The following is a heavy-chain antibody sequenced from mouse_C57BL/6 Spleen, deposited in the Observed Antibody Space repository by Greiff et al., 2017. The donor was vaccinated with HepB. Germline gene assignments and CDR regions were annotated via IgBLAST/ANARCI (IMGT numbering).Heavy chain of an antibody. Sequence: EVQLVESGGGLVKPGGSLKLSCAASGFTFSSYAMSWVRQTPEKRLEWVATISDGGSYTYYPDNVKGRFTISRDNAKNNLYLQMSHLKSEDTAMYYCARRTYSNYEFAYWGQGTLVTVSA. CDR1: GFTFSSYA. V-gene: IGHV5-4*01. CDR2: ISDGGSYT. D-gene: IGHD2-5*01. CDR3: ARRTYSNYEFAY. J-gene: IGHJ3*01.